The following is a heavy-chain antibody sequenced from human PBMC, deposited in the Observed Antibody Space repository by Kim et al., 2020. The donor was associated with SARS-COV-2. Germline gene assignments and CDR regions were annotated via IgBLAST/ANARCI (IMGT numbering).Heavy chain of an antibody. V-gene: IGHV3-30*02. D-gene: IGHD6-13*01. CDR3: AKDRRYSSSWYSDGADS. CDR2: ISYDGSNQ. CDR1: GFTFSNFG. J-gene: IGHJ4*02. Sequence: GGSLRLSCAASGFTFSNFGMHWVRQAPGKGLEWVAVISYDGSNQYYADSLKGRVTISRDNPKNTLYLQLKSLRGEDTAVYYCAKDRRYSSSWYSDGADSWGQGTLVTVSS.